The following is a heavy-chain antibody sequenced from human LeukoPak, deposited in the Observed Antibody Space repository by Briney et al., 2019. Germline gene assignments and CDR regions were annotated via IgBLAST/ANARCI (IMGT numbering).Heavy chain of an antibody. Sequence: ASVKVSCKASGYTFTSYGISWVRQAPGQGLEWMGWISAYNGNTNYAQKLQGRVTMTTDTSTSTAYMELRSLRSEDTAVYFCARGALRGVIITQAFDYWGQGTLVTVSS. V-gene: IGHV1-18*01. CDR1: GYTFTSYG. D-gene: IGHD3-10*01. J-gene: IGHJ4*02. CDR3: ARGALRGVIITQAFDY. CDR2: ISAYNGNT.